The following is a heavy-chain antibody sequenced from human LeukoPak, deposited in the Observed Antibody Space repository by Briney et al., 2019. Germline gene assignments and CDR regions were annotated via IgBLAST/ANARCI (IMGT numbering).Heavy chain of an antibody. J-gene: IGHJ5*02. V-gene: IGHV3-20*04. D-gene: IGHD2-15*01. CDR1: GFLFDDYG. Sequence: GGSVRLSCAASGFLFDDYGMGWVRQAPGKGLEWVSGINWSGGSTAYADSVKGRFTISRDNARNSLYLQMNSLRAEDTALYYCARENSCSGGSCYNNWFDPWGQGTLVTVSS. CDR2: INWSGGST. CDR3: ARENSCSGGSCYNNWFDP.